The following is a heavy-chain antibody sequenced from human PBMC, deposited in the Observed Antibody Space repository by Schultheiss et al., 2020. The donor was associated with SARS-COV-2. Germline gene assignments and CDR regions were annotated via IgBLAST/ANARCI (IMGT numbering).Heavy chain of an antibody. CDR2: IYYGGIT. CDR3: ARVMVRGANNWFDP. D-gene: IGHD3-10*01. V-gene: IGHV4-59*01. CDR1: GGSISSYY. Sequence: SETLSLTCTVSGGSISSYYWNWIRQPPGKGLEWVGYIYYGGITNYNPSLKSRVTISVDTSKNQFSLKLSSVTAADTAVYYCARVMVRGANNWFDPWGQGTLVTVSS. J-gene: IGHJ5*02.